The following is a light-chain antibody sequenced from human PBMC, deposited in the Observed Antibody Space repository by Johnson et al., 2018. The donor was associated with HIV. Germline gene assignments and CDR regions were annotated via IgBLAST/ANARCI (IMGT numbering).Light chain of an antibody. J-gene: IGLJ1*01. Sequence: QSVLTQPPSVSAAPGQKVTISCSGSSSNIGNNYVSWYQQLPGTAPKLLIYDNNKRPSGIPDRFSGSKSGTSATLGITGLQTGDEADYYCGTWDSSPTAGGFGTGTKVTVL. CDR1: SSNIGNNY. CDR2: DNN. V-gene: IGLV1-51*01. CDR3: GTWDSSPTAGG.